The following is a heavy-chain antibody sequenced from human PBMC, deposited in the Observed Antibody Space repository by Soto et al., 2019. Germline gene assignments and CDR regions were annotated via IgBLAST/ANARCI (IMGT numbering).Heavy chain of an antibody. CDR3: ARQRQQLDARRDFDY. CDR2: IDPSDSYN. V-gene: IGHV5-10-1*01. D-gene: IGHD6-13*01. J-gene: IGHJ4*02. Sequence: GESLKISCIGSEYSFTSHWIRWGRQIPGKGLEWMGRIDPSDSYNNYSTSFEGHVLISIDKSITPAYLQWSSRRASDTAMYYCARQRQQLDARRDFDYWGRGTLVTVSS. CDR1: EYSFTSHW.